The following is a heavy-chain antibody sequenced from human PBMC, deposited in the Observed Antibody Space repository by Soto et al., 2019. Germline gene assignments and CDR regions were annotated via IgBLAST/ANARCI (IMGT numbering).Heavy chain of an antibody. CDR3: AREVVVTAIDYYYYYGMDV. Sequence: ASVKVSCKASGYTFTSYGISWVRQAPGQGLEWMGWISAYNGNTNYAQKLQGRVTMTTDTSTSTAYMELRSLRSDDTAVYYCAREVVVTAIDYYYYYGMDVWGQGTTVTVSS. CDR1: GYTFTSYG. D-gene: IGHD2-21*02. J-gene: IGHJ6*02. CDR2: ISAYNGNT. V-gene: IGHV1-18*01.